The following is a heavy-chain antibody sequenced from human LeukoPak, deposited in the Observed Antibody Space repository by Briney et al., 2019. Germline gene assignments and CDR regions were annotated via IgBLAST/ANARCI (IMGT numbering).Heavy chain of an antibody. D-gene: IGHD6-19*01. CDR3: ARGRSPYSSGWVDNY. Sequence: SETLSLTCAVYGAFFSGYCWTWIRQSPGKWLEWIGEINHSGITNYNPSLKSRVTISVDTSKNQFSLELSSVTAADTAMYYCARGRSPYSSGWVDNYWGQGTLVTVSS. J-gene: IGHJ4*02. CDR1: GAFFSGYC. CDR2: INHSGIT. V-gene: IGHV4-34*01.